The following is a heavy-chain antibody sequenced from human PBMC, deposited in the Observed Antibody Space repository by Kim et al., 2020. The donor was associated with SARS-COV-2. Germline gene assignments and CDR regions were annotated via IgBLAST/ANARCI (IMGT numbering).Heavy chain of an antibody. D-gene: IGHD2-2*01. V-gene: IGHV4-59*08. Sequence: SETLSLTCTVSGGSISSYYWSWIRQPPGKGLEWIGYIYYSGSTNYNPSLKSRVTISVDTSKNQFSLKLSSVTAADTAVYYCARLYCSSTSCYPDYYMDVCGRGTTVTVSS. CDR2: IYYSGST. CDR1: GGSISSYY. J-gene: IGHJ6*03. CDR3: ARLYCSSTSCYPDYYMDV.